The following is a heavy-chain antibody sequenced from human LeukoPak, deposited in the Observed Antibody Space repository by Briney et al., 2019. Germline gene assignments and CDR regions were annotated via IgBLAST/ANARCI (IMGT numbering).Heavy chain of an antibody. Sequence: GGSLRLSCAASGFTFSSYAMSWVRQAPGKGLEWVSAISGSGGSTYYADSVKGRFTISRDNSKNTLYLQMNSLRAEDTAVYYCARMPYDILTGYYMGFDYWGQGTLVTVSS. V-gene: IGHV3-23*01. CDR1: GFTFSSYA. D-gene: IGHD3-9*01. CDR2: ISGSGGST. CDR3: ARMPYDILTGYYMGFDY. J-gene: IGHJ4*02.